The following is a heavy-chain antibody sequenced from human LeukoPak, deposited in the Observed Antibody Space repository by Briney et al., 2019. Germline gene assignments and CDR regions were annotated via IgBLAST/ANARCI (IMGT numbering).Heavy chain of an antibody. V-gene: IGHV3-21*01. CDR3: ARDRARSYYYDSSGYYSPFDY. CDR1: GFTFSSYS. CDR2: ISSSSSYI. Sequence: GGSLRLSCAASGFTFSSYSMNWVRQAPGKGLEWVSSISSSSSYIYHADSVKGRFTISRDNAKNSLYLQMNSLRAVDTAVYYCARDRARSYYYDSSGYYSPFDYWGQGTLVTVSS. D-gene: IGHD3-22*01. J-gene: IGHJ4*02.